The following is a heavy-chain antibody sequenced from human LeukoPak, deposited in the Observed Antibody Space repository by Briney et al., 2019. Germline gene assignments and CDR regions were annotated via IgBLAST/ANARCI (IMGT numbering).Heavy chain of an antibody. CDR1: GGSFSGYY. Sequence: PSETLSLTCAVYGGSFSGYYWSWIRQPPGKGLEWIGEINHSGSTNYNPSLKSRVTISVDTSKNQFSLKLSSVTAADTAVYYCASLLYYYGMDVWGQGTTVIVSS. CDR3: ASLLYYYGMDV. CDR2: INHSGST. J-gene: IGHJ6*02. D-gene: IGHD2-15*01. V-gene: IGHV4-34*01.